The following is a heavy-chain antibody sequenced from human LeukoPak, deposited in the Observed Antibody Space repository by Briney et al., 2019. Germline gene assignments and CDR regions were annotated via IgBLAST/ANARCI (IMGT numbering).Heavy chain of an antibody. CDR1: GYSIGSGYY. CDR3: ARERVVVAATSWFDP. Sequence: SETLSLTCTVSGYSIGSGYYWGWIRQPPGKGLEWIGSIYHSGSTYYNPSLKSRVTISVDTSKNQFSLKLSSVTAADTAVYYCARERVVVAATSWFDPWGQGTLVTVSS. J-gene: IGHJ5*02. CDR2: IYHSGST. D-gene: IGHD2-15*01. V-gene: IGHV4-38-2*02.